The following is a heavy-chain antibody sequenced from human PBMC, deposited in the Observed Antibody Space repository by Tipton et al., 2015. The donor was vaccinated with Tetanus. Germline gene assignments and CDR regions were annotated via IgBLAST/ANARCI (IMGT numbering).Heavy chain of an antibody. Sequence: LRLSCSVSGGSMGSDSWGWIRQPPGKGLEWIGYFSNSGTGNYNPSLKSRVTLSVDMSNGQVSLKLSYVSTADTAVYYCARDNMGSLEYWGQGILVIVSS. CDR1: GGSMGSDS. J-gene: IGHJ4*02. V-gene: IGHV4-59*01. CDR2: FSNSGTG. CDR3: ARDNMGSLEY.